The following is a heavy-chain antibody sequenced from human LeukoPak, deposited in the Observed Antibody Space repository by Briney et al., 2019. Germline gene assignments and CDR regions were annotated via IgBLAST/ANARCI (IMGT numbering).Heavy chain of an antibody. Sequence: SETLSLTCTVSDGSISSGGYYWSWIRQPPGKGLEWIGYIYHSGSTYYNPSLKSRVTISVDRSKNQFSLKLSSVTAADTAVYYCARGIGGRAFDYWGQGTLVSVSS. D-gene: IGHD6-6*01. V-gene: IGHV4-30-2*01. CDR3: ARGIGGRAFDY. J-gene: IGHJ4*02. CDR2: IYHSGST. CDR1: DGSISSGGYY.